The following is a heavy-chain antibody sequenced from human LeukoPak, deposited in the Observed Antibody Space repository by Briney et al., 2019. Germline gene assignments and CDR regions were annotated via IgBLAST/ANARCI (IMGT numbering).Heavy chain of an antibody. CDR2: IYHSGST. CDR1: GGSISSSNW. Sequence: SETLSLTCAVSGGSISSSNWWSWVRQPPGKGLEWIGEIYHSGSTNYNPSLKSRVTISVDKSKNQFSLKLSSVTAADTAVYYCARDRSAAGTDGVLPFDYWGQGTLVTVSS. CDR3: ARDRSAAGTDGVLPFDY. J-gene: IGHJ4*02. V-gene: IGHV4-4*02. D-gene: IGHD6-13*01.